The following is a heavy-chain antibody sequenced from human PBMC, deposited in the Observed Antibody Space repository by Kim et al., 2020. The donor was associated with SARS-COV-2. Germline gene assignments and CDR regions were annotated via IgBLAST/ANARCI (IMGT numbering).Heavy chain of an antibody. CDR3: ARQGETYYDFWSGYYYYYGMDV. D-gene: IGHD3-3*01. Sequence: GESLKISCKGSGYSFTSYWIGWVRQMPGKGLEWMGIIYPGDSDTRYSPSFQGQVTISADKSISTAYLQWSSLKASDTAMYYCARQGETYYDFWSGYYYYYGMDVWGQGTTVTVSS. V-gene: IGHV5-51*01. CDR2: IYPGDSDT. J-gene: IGHJ6*02. CDR1: GYSFTSYW.